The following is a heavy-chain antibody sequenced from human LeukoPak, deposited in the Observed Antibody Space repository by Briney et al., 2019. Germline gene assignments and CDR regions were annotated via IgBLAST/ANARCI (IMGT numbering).Heavy chain of an antibody. Sequence: SQTLSLTCTVSGGSISSYYWTWIRQPPGKALEWIGYIYYSGRTSYNPSLKSRVTMSVDTSKNQFSLKLSSVTAADTAVYYCARDGNPWNLDVWGRGTLVTVSS. V-gene: IGHV4-59*01. J-gene: IGHJ2*01. CDR1: GGSISSYY. CDR2: IYYSGRT. D-gene: IGHD1-14*01. CDR3: ARDGNPWNLDV.